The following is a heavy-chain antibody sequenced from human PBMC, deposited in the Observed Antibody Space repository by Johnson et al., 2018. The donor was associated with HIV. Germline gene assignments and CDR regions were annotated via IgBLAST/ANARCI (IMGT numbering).Heavy chain of an antibody. CDR1: GFTFSDYY. CDR3: ATGSLVVVGADGLLQSQDVFDI. CDR2: ISSSGSTI. J-gene: IGHJ3*02. D-gene: IGHD2-15*01. V-gene: IGHV3-11*01. Sequence: QVQLVESGGGLVKPGGSLRLSCAASGFTFSDYYMSWIRQAPGTGLEWVSYISSSGSTIYYADSVQGRFTISRDHANTTLYVQMNGLTAEDTAVYYCATGSLVVVGADGLLQSQDVFDIWGRGTKVTVFS.